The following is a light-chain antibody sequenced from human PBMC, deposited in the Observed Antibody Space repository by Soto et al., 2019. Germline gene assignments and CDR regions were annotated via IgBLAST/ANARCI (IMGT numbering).Light chain of an antibody. Sequence: DIQMTQSPSSLSASVGDIVTINCRASQSISSYLNWYQQKPGKAPKLLIYAASSLQSGVPSRFSGSGSGTDFTLTISSLQPEDFATYYCQQSYSTPITFGQGTRLEI. J-gene: IGKJ5*01. CDR1: QSISSY. CDR2: AAS. CDR3: QQSYSTPIT. V-gene: IGKV1-39*01.